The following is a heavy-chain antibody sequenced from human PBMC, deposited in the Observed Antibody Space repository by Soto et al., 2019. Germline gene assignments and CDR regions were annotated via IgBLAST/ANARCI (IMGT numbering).Heavy chain of an antibody. CDR1: GFTFSNHW. J-gene: IGHJ4*02. Sequence: GGSLRLSCAASGFTFSNHWMHWVRQAPGKGLVWVSRINSDGSTTTYADSVKGRFTISRHNAKNTLYLQLNSLRAEDTALYYCARGHSSGPDCWGQGTLVTVS. CDR2: INSDGSTT. CDR3: ARGHSSGPDC. V-gene: IGHV3-74*01. D-gene: IGHD6-19*01.